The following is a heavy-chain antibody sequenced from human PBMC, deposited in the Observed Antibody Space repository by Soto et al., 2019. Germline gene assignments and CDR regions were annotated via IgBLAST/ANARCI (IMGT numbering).Heavy chain of an antibody. V-gene: IGHV3-23*01. CDR1: GFTFTNCV. J-gene: IGHJ4*02. CDR2: ITTNGHT. D-gene: IGHD6-13*01. Sequence: EVHLLESGGVLVQPGESLRLSCETSGFTFTNCVMTWVRQPPGKRLEWVSVITTNGHTDYADSVKGRFTISRDNSKNTVHLQMNSLRAEDTAIYYCAKGLLNGRWYAADWGQGTLVTVSS. CDR3: AKGLLNGRWYAAD.